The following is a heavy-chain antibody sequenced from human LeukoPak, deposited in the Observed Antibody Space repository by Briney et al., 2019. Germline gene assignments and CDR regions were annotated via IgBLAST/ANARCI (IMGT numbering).Heavy chain of an antibody. V-gene: IGHV4-39*07. CDR2: IYYTGNT. J-gene: IGHJ4*02. CDR3: ARRWDLGDYFDY. CDR1: GVSISSSNSY. D-gene: IGHD1-26*01. Sequence: SETLSLTCTVSGVSISSSNSYWGWIRQPPGKGLEWIGSIYYTGNTYYNASLKSRVTISVDTSKNQFSLKLSSVTAADTAVYYCARRWDLGDYFDYWGQGTLVTVSS.